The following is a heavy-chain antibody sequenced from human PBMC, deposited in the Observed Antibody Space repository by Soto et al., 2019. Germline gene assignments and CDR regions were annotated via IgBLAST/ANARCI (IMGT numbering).Heavy chain of an antibody. J-gene: IGHJ4*02. D-gene: IGHD2-21*02. CDR3: EVTTGY. V-gene: IGHV1-8*01. Sequence: QVQVVQSRAEVKKPGASVKVSCKTSGYTFTDYDINWVRQAAGQGLEYMGWMSPDSGNAGYAQQFQGRVTMTRNTSISTAYMELSGLRSEDTAVYFCEVTTGYWGQGTMVTVSS. CDR1: GYTFTDYD. CDR2: MSPDSGNA.